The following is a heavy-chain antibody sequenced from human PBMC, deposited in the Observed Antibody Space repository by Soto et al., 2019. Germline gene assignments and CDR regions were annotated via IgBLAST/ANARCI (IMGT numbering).Heavy chain of an antibody. CDR2: INHSGST. D-gene: IGHD2-15*01. CDR3: ARGPLYCSFGSCPAKANWFDP. Sequence: PSETLSLTCAVYGGSFSGYYWSWIRQPPGKGLEWIGEINHSGSTNYNPSLKSRVTISVDTSKNQFSLKLSSVTAADTAVYYCARGPLYCSFGSCPAKANWFDPWGQGTLVTVSS. CDR1: GGSFSGYY. J-gene: IGHJ5*02. V-gene: IGHV4-34*01.